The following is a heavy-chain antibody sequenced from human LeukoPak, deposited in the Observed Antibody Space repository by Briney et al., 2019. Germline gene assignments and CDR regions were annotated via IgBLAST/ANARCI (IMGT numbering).Heavy chain of an antibody. D-gene: IGHD5-12*01. CDR1: GGSFSAFF. CDR2: VGHSGSA. Sequence: SETLSLTCAVSGGSFSAFFWRWIRQPPGKGLEWIGDVGHSGSADYNPSLKSRVTVSADPSKTQFSLKLTSVTAADTAVYYCARGRRFAATYYYYYMDVWGKGTTVTVSS. CDR3: ARGRRFAATYYYYYMDV. J-gene: IGHJ6*03. V-gene: IGHV4-34*01.